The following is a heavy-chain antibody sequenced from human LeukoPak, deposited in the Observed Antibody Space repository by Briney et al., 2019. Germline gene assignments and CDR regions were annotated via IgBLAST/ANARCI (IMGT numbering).Heavy chain of an antibody. CDR3: ARAFLLWFGELYYFDY. CDR1: GFTVSSNY. D-gene: IGHD3-10*01. V-gene: IGHV3-30*03. Sequence: GGSLRLSCAASGFTVSSNYMSWVRQAPGKGLEWVAVISYDGSNKYYADSVKGRFTISRDNSKNTLYLQMNSLRAEDTAVYYCARAFLLWFGELYYFDYWGQGTLVTVSS. J-gene: IGHJ4*02. CDR2: ISYDGSNK.